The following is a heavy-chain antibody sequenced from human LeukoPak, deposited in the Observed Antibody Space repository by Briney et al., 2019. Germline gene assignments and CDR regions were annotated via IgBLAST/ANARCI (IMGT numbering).Heavy chain of an antibody. CDR2: INPNSGGT. V-gene: IGHV1-2*02. D-gene: IGHD6-13*01. J-gene: IGHJ6*03. CDR3: ARYIADADAAGYYYYYYMDV. CDR1: GYTFTGYY. Sequence: ASVKVSCKASGYTFTGYYMHWVRQAPGQGLEWMGWINPNSGGTNYAQKFQGRVTMTRDTSISTAYMELSRLRSDDTAVYYCARYIADADAAGYYYYYYMDVWGKGTTVTVSS.